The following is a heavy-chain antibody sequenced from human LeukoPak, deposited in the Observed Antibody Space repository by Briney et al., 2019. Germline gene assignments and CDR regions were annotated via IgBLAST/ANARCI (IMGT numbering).Heavy chain of an antibody. Sequence: ASVKVSFKASGYTFTSYDFNWVRQATGQRPEWMGWMSPNSGDTGYAQKFQDRVTMTRNTSISTAYMELRSLRSDDTAVYYCARDRHYDFWSGYDFDYWGQGTLVTVSS. J-gene: IGHJ4*02. CDR2: MSPNSGDT. V-gene: IGHV1-8*01. D-gene: IGHD3-3*01. CDR1: GYTFTSYD. CDR3: ARDRHYDFWSGYDFDY.